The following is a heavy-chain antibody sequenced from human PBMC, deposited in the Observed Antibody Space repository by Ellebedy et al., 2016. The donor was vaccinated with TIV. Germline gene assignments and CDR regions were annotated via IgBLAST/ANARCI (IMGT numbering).Heavy chain of an antibody. CDR1: GFTFSSYA. J-gene: IGHJ4*02. CDR3: ANVAARPGEWYFDY. D-gene: IGHD6-6*01. CDR2: ISGSGGST. Sequence: GGSLRLXXAASGFTFSSYAMSWVRQAPGKGLEWVSAISGSGGSTYYADSVKGRFTISRDNSKNTLYLQMNSLRAEDTAVYYCANVAARPGEWYFDYWGQGTLVTVSS. V-gene: IGHV3-23*01.